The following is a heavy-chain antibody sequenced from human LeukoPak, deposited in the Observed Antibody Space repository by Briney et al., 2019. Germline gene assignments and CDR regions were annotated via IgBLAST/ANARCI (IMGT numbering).Heavy chain of an antibody. CDR2: IYYSGST. D-gene: IGHD6-13*01. J-gene: IGHJ4*02. V-gene: IGHV4-59*01. Sequence: PSETLSLICSVSGGSITSYYWSWIRQPPGKGLEWIGYIYYSGSTNYNPSLKSRVTIAADTSKNQFSLKLSSVTAADTAVYYCARGGIAAAAIAHLDIWGQGTLVTVSS. CDR1: GGSITSYY. CDR3: ARGGIAAAAIAHLDI.